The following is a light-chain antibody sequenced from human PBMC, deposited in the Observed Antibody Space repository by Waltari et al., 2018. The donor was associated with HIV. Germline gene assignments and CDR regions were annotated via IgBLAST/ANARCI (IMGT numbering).Light chain of an antibody. CDR1: QSVSNS. CDR3: QQYSNWPLT. J-gene: IGKJ4*01. V-gene: IGKV3-15*01. Sequence: EIVMAQSPATLSVSPWETATVSCRASQSVSNSLAWYQQKPGQAPRLLIYGASTRATGIAARFSGSGSGTDFTLTISSLQSEDFAVYYCQQYSNWPLTFGGGTKVEI. CDR2: GAS.